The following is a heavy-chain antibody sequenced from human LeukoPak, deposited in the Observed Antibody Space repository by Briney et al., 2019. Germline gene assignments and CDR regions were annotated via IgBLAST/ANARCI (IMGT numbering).Heavy chain of an antibody. CDR3: ERAVYDILTGYSDAFDI. V-gene: IGHV3-11*06. CDR1: GFTFSDYY. Sequence: GWSLRLSCAATGFTFSDYYMSWIRQAPGNRLEWVSYISSSSSYTNYADSVKDRFTISRDNAKNSLYLQMNSLRAEDTVVYYCERAVYDILTGYSDAFDIWGQGTMVTVSS. D-gene: IGHD3-9*01. CDR2: ISSSSSYT. J-gene: IGHJ3*02.